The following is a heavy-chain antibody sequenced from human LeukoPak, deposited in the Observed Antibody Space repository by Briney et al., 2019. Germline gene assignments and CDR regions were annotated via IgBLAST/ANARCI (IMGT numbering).Heavy chain of an antibody. CDR3: ARDRAQGDCSSTSCYYGYSDY. CDR2: IYHSGST. V-gene: IGHV4-30-2*01. CDR1: GGSLSSGGYY. J-gene: IGHJ4*02. Sequence: SQTLSLTCTVSGGSLSSGGYYWSWIRQRPGKGLEWIGYIYHSGSTYYNPSLKSRVTISVDRSKNQFSLKLSSVTAADTAVYYCARDRAQGDCSSTSCYYGYSDYWGQGTLVTVSS. D-gene: IGHD2-2*01.